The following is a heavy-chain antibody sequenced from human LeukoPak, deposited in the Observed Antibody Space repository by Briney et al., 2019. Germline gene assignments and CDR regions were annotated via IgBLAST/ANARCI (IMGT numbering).Heavy chain of an antibody. CDR1: GGSFSGYY. CDR3: ASAEAIAAAGTLAEYFQH. CDR2: INHSGST. D-gene: IGHD6-13*01. V-gene: IGHV4-34*01. Sequence: PSETLSLTCAVYGGSFSGYYWSWIRQPPGKGLEWIGEINHSGSTNYNPSLKSRVTISVDTSKNQFSLKLSSVTAADTAVYYCASAEAIAAAGTLAEYFQHWGQGTLVTVSS. J-gene: IGHJ1*01.